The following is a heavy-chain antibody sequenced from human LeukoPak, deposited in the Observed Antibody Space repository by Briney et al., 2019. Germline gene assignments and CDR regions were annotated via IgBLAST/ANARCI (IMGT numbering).Heavy chain of an antibody. D-gene: IGHD6-25*01. V-gene: IGHV3-23*01. Sequence: GGSLRPSCAASGFTFISYVMSWVRQAPGKGLEWVSCISGSGDYTYYADSVKGRFTISRDNSKNTLYLQMNSLRAEDTAVYFCAQGFQLERLDPFDYWGQGTLVSVSS. CDR3: AQGFQLERLDPFDY. J-gene: IGHJ4*02. CDR1: GFTFISYV. CDR2: ISGSGDYT.